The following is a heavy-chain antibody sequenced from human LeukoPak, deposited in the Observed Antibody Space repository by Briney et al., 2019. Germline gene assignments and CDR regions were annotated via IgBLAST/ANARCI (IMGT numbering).Heavy chain of an antibody. CDR1: GYTFTSYD. D-gene: IGHD3-10*01. CDR3: ARVAMLRGVIWTGKFDC. CDR2: MNPNSGNT. V-gene: IGHV1-8*01. Sequence: GASVKVSCKASGYTFTSYDINWVRQATGQGLEWMGWMNPNSGNTGYAQKFQGRVTMTRNTSISTAYMELSSLRSEDTAVYYCARVAMLRGVIWTGKFDCWGQGTLVTVSS. J-gene: IGHJ4*02.